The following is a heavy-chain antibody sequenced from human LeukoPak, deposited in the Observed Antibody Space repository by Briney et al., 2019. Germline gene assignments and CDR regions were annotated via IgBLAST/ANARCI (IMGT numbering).Heavy chain of an antibody. CDR1: GGSISSYY. J-gene: IGHJ5*02. V-gene: IGHV4-59*01. CDR2: IYYSGST. D-gene: IGHD2-15*01. Sequence: SETLSLTCTVSGGSISSYYWSWIRQPPGKGLEGIGYIYYSGSTNYNPSLKSRVTISVDTSKNQFSLKLSSVTAADTAVYYCARVHILGFNWFDPWGQGTLVTVSS. CDR3: ARVHILGFNWFDP.